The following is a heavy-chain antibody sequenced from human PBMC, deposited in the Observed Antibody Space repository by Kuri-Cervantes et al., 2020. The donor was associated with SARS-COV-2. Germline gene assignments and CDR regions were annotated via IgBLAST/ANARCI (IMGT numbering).Heavy chain of an antibody. CDR1: GDSVSSNSAA. V-gene: IGHV6-1*01. CDR2: TYYRSKWYN. D-gene: IGHD3-9*01. CDR3: AILRYFDWLLYY. J-gene: IGHJ4*02. Sequence: SETLSPTCAISGDSVSSNSAAWNWIRQSPSRGLEWLGRTYYRSKWYNDYAVSVKSRITFNPDTSKYQFSLQLNSVTPEDTAVYYCAILRYFDWLLYYWGQGTLVTVSS.